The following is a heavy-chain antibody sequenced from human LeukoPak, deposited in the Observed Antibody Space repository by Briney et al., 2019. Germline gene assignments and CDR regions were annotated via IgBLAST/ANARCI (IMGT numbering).Heavy chain of an antibody. D-gene: IGHD6-13*01. CDR3: ARRYRSHSSSWSYYFDY. CDR1: GGSISSCY. J-gene: IGHJ4*02. CDR2: IYYSGST. V-gene: IGHV4-59*08. Sequence: SETLSLTCTVSGGSISSCYWSWIRQPPGKGLEWIGYIYYSGSTNYNPSLKSRVTISGDTSKNQFSLKLSSATAADTAVYYCARRYRSHSSSWSYYFDYWGQGTLVTVSS.